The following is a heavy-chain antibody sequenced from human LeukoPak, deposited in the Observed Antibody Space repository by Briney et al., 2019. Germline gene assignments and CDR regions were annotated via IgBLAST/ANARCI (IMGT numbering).Heavy chain of an antibody. V-gene: IGHV4-59*12. CDR1: GGSITVYY. Sequence: PSETLSLTCSVSGGSITVYYWNWIRQSPGKGLEWIGSISYSESTNYNPSLKSRVTISIDTSKNRFSLKVSSVIAADTAMYYCARGGSRSYTSSTLDYWGQGTLVTVSS. D-gene: IGHD6-6*01. CDR3: ARGGSRSYTSSTLDY. J-gene: IGHJ4*02. CDR2: ISYSEST.